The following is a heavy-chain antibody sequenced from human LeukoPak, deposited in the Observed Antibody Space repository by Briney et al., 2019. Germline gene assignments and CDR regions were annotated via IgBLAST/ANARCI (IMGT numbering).Heavy chain of an antibody. Sequence: GGSLRLSCAASGFTFSTYAMNWVRQAPGKGLEWVSSISGSGDSTYYADSVKGRFTISRDNSKNTLFLQMDRLRDEDTAVYYGAKGDPWGQGTLVTVSS. CDR2: ISGSGDST. CDR3: AKGDP. CDR1: GFTFSTYA. J-gene: IGHJ5*02. V-gene: IGHV3-23*01.